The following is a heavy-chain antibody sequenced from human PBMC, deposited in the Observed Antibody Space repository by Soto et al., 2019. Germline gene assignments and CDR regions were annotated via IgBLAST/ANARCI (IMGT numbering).Heavy chain of an antibody. Sequence: GESLKISCAASGFTFCSYSMNWVRQAPGKGLEWVSAITGSSSCTYYADLVKGRFTISRDNSKNTLYLQMNSLRAEDTAVYYCSIFGVVTTNFDYWGQGTLVTVSS. CDR2: ITGSSSCT. D-gene: IGHD3-3*01. V-gene: IGHV3-23*01. CDR1: GFTFCSYS. CDR3: SIFGVVTTNFDY. J-gene: IGHJ4*02.